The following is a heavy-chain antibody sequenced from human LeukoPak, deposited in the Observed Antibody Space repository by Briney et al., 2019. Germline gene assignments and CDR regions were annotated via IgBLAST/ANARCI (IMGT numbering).Heavy chain of an antibody. V-gene: IGHV3-30-3*01. Sequence: GGSLRLSCAASGFIFTSYAMNWVRQAPGKGLKWVAVISFDGSDKYYADSVKGRFTISRDNSKNTLYLQMNSLRAEDTAVYYCARDDCSGGSCYSFQGYWGQGTLVTVSS. D-gene: IGHD2-15*01. CDR2: ISFDGSDK. CDR3: ARDDCSGGSCYSFQGY. CDR1: GFIFTSYA. J-gene: IGHJ4*02.